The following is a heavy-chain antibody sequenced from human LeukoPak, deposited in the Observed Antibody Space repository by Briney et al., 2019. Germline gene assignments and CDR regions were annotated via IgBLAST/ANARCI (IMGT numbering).Heavy chain of an antibody. J-gene: IGHJ3*02. D-gene: IGHD2-2*01. CDR3: ARVVVPAGEAFDI. CDR1: GFTFSSYW. V-gene: IGHV3-7*01. CDR2: IKQDGSEK. Sequence: PGGSLRLSCAASGFTFSSYWMSWVRQAPGKGLEWVANIKQDGSEKYYVDSVKGRFTISRDNAKNSLYLQMNSLRAEDTAVYYCARVVVPAGEAFDIWGQGTMVTVSS.